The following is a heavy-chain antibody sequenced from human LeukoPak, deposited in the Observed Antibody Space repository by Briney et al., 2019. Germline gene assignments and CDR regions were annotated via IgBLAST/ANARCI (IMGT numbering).Heavy chain of an antibody. CDR3: ARSRFYFDY. J-gene: IGHJ4*02. CDR2: ISGSGGST. Sequence: PGGSLRLSCAASGFTFSSYAMSWVRQAPGKGLEWVSAISGSGGSTYYADSVKGRFTISRDNAKNSLYLQLNSLRAEDTAVYYCARSRFYFDYWGQGTLVTVSS. CDR1: GFTFSSYA. V-gene: IGHV3-23*01.